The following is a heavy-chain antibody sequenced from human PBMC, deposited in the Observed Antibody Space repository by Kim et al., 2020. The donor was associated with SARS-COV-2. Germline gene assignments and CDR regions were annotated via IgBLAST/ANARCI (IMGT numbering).Heavy chain of an antibody. CDR1: GDSISYYY. CDR3: ARSEGRASWRKFDY. J-gene: IGHJ4*02. V-gene: IGHV4-59*01. D-gene: IGHD2-2*01. Sequence: SETLSLTCSVSGDSISYYYCSWIRQRPGKGLEWIGYIYYGGTTNYNPSLRSRVSISVDTSKNEFSLELTSVTAADTAIYYCARSEGRASWRKFDYWGQGT. CDR2: IYYGGTT.